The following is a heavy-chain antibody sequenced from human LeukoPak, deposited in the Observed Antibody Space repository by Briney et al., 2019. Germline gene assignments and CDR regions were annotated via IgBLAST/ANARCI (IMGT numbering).Heavy chain of an antibody. CDR2: IDQSGSGK. CDR1: GFTFSNYW. V-gene: IGHV3-7*04. J-gene: IGHJ4*02. Sequence: GGSLRLSCAVSGFTFSNYWMSWVRQAPGKGLEWVAKIDQSGSGKYHVDSVKGRFTVSRDNAKNSLYLQMNSLRVEDTAVYYCAREVREVPHWGQGTVVTVSS. CDR3: AREVREVPH. D-gene: IGHD2-2*01.